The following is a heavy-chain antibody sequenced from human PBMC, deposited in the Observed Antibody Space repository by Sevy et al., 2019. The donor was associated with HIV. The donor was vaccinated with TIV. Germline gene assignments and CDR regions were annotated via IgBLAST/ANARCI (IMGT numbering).Heavy chain of an antibody. CDR1: GFTFSDYY. Sequence: GGSLRLSCAASGFTFSDYYMSWIRQAPGKGLEWISYISSSGSVRYYVDSVKGRFTISRDNAKNSLYLQMNGLRADDTAVYYCASEFVAGNYCDYWGQGTLVTVSS. V-gene: IGHV3-11*01. J-gene: IGHJ4*02. D-gene: IGHD6-19*01. CDR3: ASEFVAGNYCDY. CDR2: ISSSGSVR.